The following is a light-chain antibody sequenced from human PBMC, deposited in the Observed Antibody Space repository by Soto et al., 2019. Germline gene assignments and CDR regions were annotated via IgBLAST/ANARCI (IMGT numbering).Light chain of an antibody. V-gene: IGLV2-18*01. CDR3: SLYTSEKTYV. J-gene: IGLJ1*01. CDR1: ILYLVSYNR. CDR2: EAS. Sequence: HYALTKPPFLSGSAAQSVTISCTVTILYLVSYNRVSWYQQPPGAAPKLIIYEASNRPSGVPDRFSGSKSGNTASLTISGLQAADEVDYYCSLYTSEKTYVFGTGSKV.